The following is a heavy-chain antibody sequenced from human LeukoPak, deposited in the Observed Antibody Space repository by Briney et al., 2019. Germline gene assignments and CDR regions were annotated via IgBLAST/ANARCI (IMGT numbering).Heavy chain of an antibody. CDR3: AKDRSGLELDY. J-gene: IGHJ4*02. V-gene: IGHV3-23*01. CDR2: ISAGGGST. D-gene: IGHD3-10*01. CDR1: GLTFSDYS. Sequence: PGGSLRLSCVASGLTFSDYSMTWVRQAPGKGLFWVSGISAGGGSTYYADSVKGRFTISRDNSRNTLYLQMSSLRAEDTAVYYCAKDRSGLELDYWGQGTLVTVSS.